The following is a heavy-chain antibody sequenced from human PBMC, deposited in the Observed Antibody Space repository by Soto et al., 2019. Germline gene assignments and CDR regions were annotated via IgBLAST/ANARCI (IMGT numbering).Heavy chain of an antibody. J-gene: IGHJ3*02. CDR3: AKGNSWSPALVLDI. Sequence: EVQLLESGGGLVQPGGSLRLSCAASGFTFSSYAMNWVRQAPGKGLEWVSAISGSGGSTYYADSVKGRYTISRDSSKNTLYLQMNSLRAEDTAVYYCAKGNSWSPALVLDIWGQGTMVTVSS. CDR1: GFTFSSYA. CDR2: ISGSGGST. V-gene: IGHV3-23*01. D-gene: IGHD1-7*01.